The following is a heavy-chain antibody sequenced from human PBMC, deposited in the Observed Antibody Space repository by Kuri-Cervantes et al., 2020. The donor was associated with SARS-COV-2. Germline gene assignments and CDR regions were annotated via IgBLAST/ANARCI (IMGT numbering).Heavy chain of an antibody. CDR2: IYHSGST. D-gene: IGHD3-16*01. V-gene: IGHV4-38-2*01. Sequence: ESLKISCAVSGYSISSGYYWGWIRQPPGKGLEWIGSIYHSGSTYYNPSLKSRVTISVDTSKNQFSLKLSSVTAADTAVYYCARRTVGHFDLWGRGTPVTVSS. CDR1: GYSISSGYY. CDR3: ARRTVGHFDL. J-gene: IGHJ2*01.